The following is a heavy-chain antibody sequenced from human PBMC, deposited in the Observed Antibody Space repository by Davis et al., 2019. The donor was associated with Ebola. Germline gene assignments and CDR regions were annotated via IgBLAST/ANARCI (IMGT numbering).Heavy chain of an antibody. D-gene: IGHD3-3*01. Sequence: PSETLSLTCTVSGGSISSYYWSWIRQPPGKGLEWIGYIYYSGSTNYNPSLKSRVTISVDTSKNQFSLKLSSVTAADTAVYYCARAASPSETIDYMDGWGKGTTVTVSS. CDR2: IYYSGST. J-gene: IGHJ6*03. CDR3: ARAASPSETIDYMDG. CDR1: GGSISSYY. V-gene: IGHV4-59*01.